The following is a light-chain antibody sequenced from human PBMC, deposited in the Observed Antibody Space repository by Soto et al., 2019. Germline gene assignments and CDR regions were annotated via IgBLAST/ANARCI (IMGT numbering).Light chain of an antibody. V-gene: IGKV1-5*01. CDR2: AAS. J-gene: IGKJ5*01. CDR3: QQYHSSPFT. Sequence: DIRMTQSPSTLSASTWDRVTITCRASQAISSYLAWYQQKPGKAPKLLIYAASTLKSGVPSRFSGSGSGTEFTLTIDRLQPDDFATYYCQQYHSSPFTFGQGTQLEIK. CDR1: QAISSY.